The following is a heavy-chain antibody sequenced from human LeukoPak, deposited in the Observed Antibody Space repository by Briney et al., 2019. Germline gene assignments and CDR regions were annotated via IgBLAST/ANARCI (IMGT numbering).Heavy chain of an antibody. Sequence: GGSLRLSCAAPGFSFSSYWMHWVRQAPGRGLVWVSRIDSFGSGATYADSVKGRFTVSRDNAKNTLYLQMNSLRAEDAAVYYCASSTYSGSHWDAFNIWGQGTMVTVSS. CDR1: GFSFSSYW. CDR3: ASSTYSGSHWDAFNI. D-gene: IGHD1-26*01. J-gene: IGHJ3*02. V-gene: IGHV3-74*03. CDR2: IDSFGSGA.